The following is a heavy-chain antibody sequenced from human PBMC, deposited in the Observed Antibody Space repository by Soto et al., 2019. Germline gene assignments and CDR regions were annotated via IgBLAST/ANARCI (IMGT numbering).Heavy chain of an antibody. D-gene: IGHD3-9*01. V-gene: IGHV4-34*01. Sequence: SETLSLTCAVYGGSFSGYYWSWIRQPPWKGLEWIGEINHSGSTNYNPSLKSRVTISVDTSKNQFSLKLSSVTAADTAVYYCAVGSLDYDILTGYPLYGMDVWGQGTTVTVS. CDR3: AVGSLDYDILTGYPLYGMDV. CDR2: INHSGST. J-gene: IGHJ6*02. CDR1: GGSFSGYY.